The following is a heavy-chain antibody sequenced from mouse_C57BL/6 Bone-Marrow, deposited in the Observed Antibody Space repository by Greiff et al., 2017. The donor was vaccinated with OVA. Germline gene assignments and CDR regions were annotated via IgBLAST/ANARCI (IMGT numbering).Heavy chain of an antibody. V-gene: IGHV3-8*01. CDR2: ISYSGST. J-gene: IGHJ1*03. CDR1: GYSITSDY. D-gene: IGHD1-1*01. CDR3: ARYITTVPPYWYFDV. Sequence: EVMLVESGPGLAKPSQTLSLTCSVTGYSITSDYWNWIRKFPGNKLEYMGYISYSGSTYYNPSLKSRISITRDTSKNQYYLQLNSVTTEDTATYYCARYITTVPPYWYFDVWGTGTTVTVSS.